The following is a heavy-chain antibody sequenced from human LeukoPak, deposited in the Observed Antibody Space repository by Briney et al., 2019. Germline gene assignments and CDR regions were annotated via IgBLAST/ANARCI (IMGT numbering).Heavy chain of an antibody. CDR1: GGSISSSSYY. J-gene: IGHJ4*02. D-gene: IGHD2-21*02. Sequence: SETLSLTCTVSGGSISSSSYYWGWIRQPPGKGLEWIGYIYYSGSTNYNPSLKSRVTISVDTSKNQFSLKLSSVTAADTAVYYCALGAYCGGDCIDYWGQGTLVTVSS. CDR2: IYYSGST. V-gene: IGHV4-61*05. CDR3: ALGAYCGGDCIDY.